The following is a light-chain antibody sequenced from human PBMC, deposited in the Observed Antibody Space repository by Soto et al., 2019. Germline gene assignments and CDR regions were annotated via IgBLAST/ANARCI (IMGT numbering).Light chain of an antibody. Sequence: PVLTHPLSVSSVAGERGTISSTESSSNIGAGFDVHWYQQLPGTAPKLLVYGNSNRPSGVPDRFSGSKSGTSASLAVTGLQAEDEADYYCQSYDSSLSAYVFGTGTKVTVL. J-gene: IGLJ1*01. CDR1: SSNIGAGFD. V-gene: IGLV1-40*01. CDR2: GNS. CDR3: QSYDSSLSAYV.